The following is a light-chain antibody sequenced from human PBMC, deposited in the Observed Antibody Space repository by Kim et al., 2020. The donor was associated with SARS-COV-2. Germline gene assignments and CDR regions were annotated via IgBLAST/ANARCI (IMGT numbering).Light chain of an antibody. J-gene: IGKJ4*01. CDR3: QQYDRYPLI. V-gene: IGKV1-5*03. Sequence: AAVGDRVTITCRASQNITNWLAWYQQKPGKGPQLLIYKASTLDSGVPSRFSGAGSGTEFTLIINSLHPDDFASYYCQQYDRYPLIFGGGTKVDIK. CDR1: QNITNW. CDR2: KAS.